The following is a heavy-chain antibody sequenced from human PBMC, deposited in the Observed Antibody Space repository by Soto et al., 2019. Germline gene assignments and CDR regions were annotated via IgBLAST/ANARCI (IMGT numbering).Heavy chain of an antibody. CDR1: GGSFSGYY. D-gene: IGHD2-15*01. CDR3: ARGSNTRRPRCCSGGSRYVSWFDP. Sequence: QVQLQQWGAGLLKPSETLSLTCAVYGGSFSGYYWSWIRQPPGKGLEWIGEINHRGGTNYNPCLNSRVPISVDTSKHQFSLPLSSGTAADRAVYYCARGSNTRRPRCCSGGSRYVSWFDPWGQGTLLTVS. J-gene: IGHJ5*02. V-gene: IGHV4-34*01. CDR2: INHRGGT.